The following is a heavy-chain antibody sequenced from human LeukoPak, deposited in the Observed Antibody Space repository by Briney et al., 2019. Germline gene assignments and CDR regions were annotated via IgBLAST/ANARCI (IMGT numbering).Heavy chain of an antibody. J-gene: IGHJ4*02. CDR1: GGSVSSGGYY. Sequence: SETLSLTCTVSGGSVSSGGYYWSWIRQHPGKGLEWIGYIYYSGSTYYNPSLKSRVTISVDTSKNQFSLKLSSVTAADTAAYYCARDIGIDSSGHYPYYWGQGTLVTVSS. CDR2: IYYSGST. V-gene: IGHV4-31*03. D-gene: IGHD3-22*01. CDR3: ARDIGIDSSGHYPYY.